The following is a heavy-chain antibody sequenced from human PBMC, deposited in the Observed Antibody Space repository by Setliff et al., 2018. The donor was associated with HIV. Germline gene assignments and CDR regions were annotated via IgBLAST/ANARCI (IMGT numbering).Heavy chain of an antibody. V-gene: IGHV4-34*01. J-gene: IGHJ2*01. D-gene: IGHD3-10*01. Sequence: ETLSLTCAVYGGSLTGYFWTWIRQSPGKGLEWVGQVNRDGGAHYNPSLRSRVTISVDTSKNQFSLKLTSVTAADTAVYYCATPPIAGVRGYPQGWYFDLWGRGTLVTVS. CDR3: ATPPIAGVRGYPQGWYFDL. CDR1: GGSLTGYF. CDR2: VNRDGGA.